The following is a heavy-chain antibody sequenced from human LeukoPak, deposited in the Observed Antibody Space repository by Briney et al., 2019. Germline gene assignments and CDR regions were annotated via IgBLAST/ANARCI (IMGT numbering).Heavy chain of an antibody. CDR3: AKGWRQQLISHFDY. V-gene: IGHV3-30*18. Sequence: GRSLRLSCAPSGFTFSGYGMHWVRHAPGKGREWVAVISYDRSNKYYTDSVKGRFTISRDNSKNTLSLQMDSLRAEDTAVYNCAKGWRQQLISHFDYWGQGTLVTVSS. J-gene: IGHJ4*02. CDR1: GFTFSGYG. CDR2: ISYDRSNK. D-gene: IGHD4-11*01.